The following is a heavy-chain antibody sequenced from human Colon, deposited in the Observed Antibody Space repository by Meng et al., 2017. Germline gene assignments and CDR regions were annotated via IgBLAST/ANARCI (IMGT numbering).Heavy chain of an antibody. Sequence: SVKVSCKASVGTFSSYAISWVRQAPGQGLEWMGGIIPIFGTANYAQKFQGRVTITADESTSTAYMDLSSLRSEDTAVYYCARRGYQLLGNYYYYYGMDVWGQGNMVTVSS. CDR1: VGTFSSYA. CDR2: IIPIFGTA. CDR3: ARRGYQLLGNYYYYYGMDV. D-gene: IGHD2-2*01. V-gene: IGHV1-69*13. J-gene: IGHJ6*02.